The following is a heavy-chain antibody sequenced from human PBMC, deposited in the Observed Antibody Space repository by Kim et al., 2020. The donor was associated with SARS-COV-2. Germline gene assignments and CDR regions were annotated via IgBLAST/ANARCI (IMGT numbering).Heavy chain of an antibody. CDR3: ASTFADLAYCGGDCYRALYY. Sequence: ASVKVSCKASGYTFTSYGISWVRQAPGQGLEWMGWISAYNGNTNYAQKLQGRVTMTTDTSTSTAYMELRSLRSDDTAVYYCASTFADLAYCGGDCYRALYYWGQGTLVTVSS. CDR2: ISAYNGNT. CDR1: GYTFTSYG. J-gene: IGHJ4*02. D-gene: IGHD2-21*02. V-gene: IGHV1-18*01.